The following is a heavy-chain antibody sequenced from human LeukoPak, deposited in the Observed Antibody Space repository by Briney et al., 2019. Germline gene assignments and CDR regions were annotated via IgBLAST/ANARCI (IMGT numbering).Heavy chain of an antibody. V-gene: IGHV3-21*01. CDR2: ISSSSSYI. Sequence: GGSLRLFCAASGFTFNSYSMHWVRQAPGKGLEWVSSISSSSSYIYYGDSVKGRFTISRDKAKNSLYLQMNSLRAEDTAVYYCAREGRESPFDYWGQGTLVTVSS. CDR1: GFTFNSYS. J-gene: IGHJ4*02. D-gene: IGHD3-10*01. CDR3: AREGRESPFDY.